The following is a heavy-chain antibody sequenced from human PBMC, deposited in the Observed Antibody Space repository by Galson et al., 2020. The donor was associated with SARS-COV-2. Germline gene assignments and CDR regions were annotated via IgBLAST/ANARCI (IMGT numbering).Heavy chain of an antibody. D-gene: IGHD3-10*01. CDR1: YGSVTSSNY. Sequence: ASETLSLSCNVSYGSVTSSNYWTWIRQSPATGLEWIGRIYHSGGTNYNPSLKGRVTISVHTAKNQFSLRLNSVTASDTAVYYCAKETMVRGWSYGMDVWGQGTTVTVSS. CDR3: AKETMVRGWSYGMDV. J-gene: IGHJ6*02. CDR2: IYHSGGT. V-gene: IGHV4-59*02.